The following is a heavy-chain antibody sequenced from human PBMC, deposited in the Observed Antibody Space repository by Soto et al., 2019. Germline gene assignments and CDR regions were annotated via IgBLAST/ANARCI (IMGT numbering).Heavy chain of an antibody. V-gene: IGHV4-59*01. D-gene: IGHD3-3*01. J-gene: IGHJ4*02. CDR2: IYDSGST. Sequence: SETLSLTCTVSGGSISSYYWSWIRQPPGKGLEWIGYIYDSGSTNYNPSLKSRVTISVDTSKNQFSLKLSSVTAADTAVYYCARGSGDFWSGYYPFDYWGQGTLVTVSS. CDR1: GGSISSYY. CDR3: ARGSGDFWSGYYPFDY.